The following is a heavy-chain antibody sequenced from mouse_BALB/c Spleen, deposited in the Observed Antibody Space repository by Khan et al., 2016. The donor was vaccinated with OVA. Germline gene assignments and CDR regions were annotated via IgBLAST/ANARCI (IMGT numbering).Heavy chain of an antibody. CDR2: ISYNGNT. J-gene: IGHJ2*01. D-gene: IGHD1-1*01. Sequence: VQLKESGPGLVKPSQSLSLTCTVTGYSITTDYAWNWIRQFPGNKLEWMGYISYNGNTKYNPSLKSRISITRDTSKNQFFLQLKSVTTEDTASYYCARVYGGYFDYWGQGTTLTVSS. CDR1: GYSITTDYA. CDR3: ARVYGGYFDY. V-gene: IGHV3-2*02.